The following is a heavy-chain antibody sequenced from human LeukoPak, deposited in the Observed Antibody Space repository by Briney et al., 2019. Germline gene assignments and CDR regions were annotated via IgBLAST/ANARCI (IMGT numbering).Heavy chain of an antibody. CDR1: GYSFTTNW. CDR2: IHPDDSDT. Sequence: GESLTISCKASGYSFTTNWIAWVRQMPGKGLEWMGVIHPDDSDTRYSPSFLGQVTISADKSISTAYLQWSSLKAADTAMYYCARQGQYDILTAVDYWGQGTLVTVSS. CDR3: ARQGQYDILTAVDY. J-gene: IGHJ4*02. V-gene: IGHV5-51*01. D-gene: IGHD3-9*01.